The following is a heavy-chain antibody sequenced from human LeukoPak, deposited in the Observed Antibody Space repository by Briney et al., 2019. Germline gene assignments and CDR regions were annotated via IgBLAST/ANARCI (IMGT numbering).Heavy chain of an antibody. V-gene: IGHV1-46*01. J-gene: IGHJ4*01. Sequence: ASVRVSCKASGYGFTGYQIHWVRQAPGQGLEWMGIINPSGGSTRYAQKFQARLTLTSDTSATTVYMELTNVRSDDTAVYYCARAVDYPTYSFDFWGHGSLVTVST. CDR1: GYGFTGYQ. CDR2: INPSGGST. D-gene: IGHD4/OR15-4a*01. CDR3: ARAVDYPTYSFDF.